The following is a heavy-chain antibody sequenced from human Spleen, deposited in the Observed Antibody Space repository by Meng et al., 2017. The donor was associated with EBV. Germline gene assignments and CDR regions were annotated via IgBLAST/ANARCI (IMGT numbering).Heavy chain of an antibody. J-gene: IGHJ4*02. D-gene: IGHD3-3*01. CDR3: ARSDVPWGGSFDY. CDR2: ISGSDGGT. CDR1: GFRFYSYA. V-gene: IGHV3-23*01. Sequence: VRECVCWSGLIQPGGSLRLSCAGSGFRFYSYAMAWVRKAPGKGLQWVSTISGSDGGTYYAESVKGRFTISRVNSKNTLYLEMNSLRVEDTAVYYCARSDVPWGGSFDYWGQGALVTVSS.